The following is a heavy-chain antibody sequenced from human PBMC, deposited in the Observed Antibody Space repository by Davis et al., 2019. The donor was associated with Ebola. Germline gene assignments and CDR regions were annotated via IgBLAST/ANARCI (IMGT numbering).Heavy chain of an antibody. CDR1: GFTFSSYS. Sequence: GESLKISCAASGFTFSSYSMNWVRQAPGKGLEWVASISSSSSYIYYADSVKGRFTISRDNAKNSLYLQMNSLRAEDTAVYYCARDLDDSSGVGPWGQGTLVTVSS. CDR2: ISSSSSYI. V-gene: IGHV3-21*01. J-gene: IGHJ5*02. D-gene: IGHD3-22*01. CDR3: ARDLDDSSGVGP.